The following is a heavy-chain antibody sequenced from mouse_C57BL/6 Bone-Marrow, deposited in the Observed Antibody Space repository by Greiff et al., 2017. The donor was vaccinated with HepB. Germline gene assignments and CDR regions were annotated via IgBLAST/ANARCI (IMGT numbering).Heavy chain of an antibody. D-gene: IGHD1-1*01. CDR1: GYAFSSSW. CDR2: IYPGDGDT. V-gene: IGHV1-82*01. J-gene: IGHJ2*01. Sequence: VQLKQSGPELVKPGASVKISCKASGYAFSSSWMNWVKQRPGKGLEWIGRIYPGDGDTNYNGKFKGKATLTADKSSSTAYMQLSSLTSEDSAVYFCARPYYYGSSYDYWGQGTTLTVSS. CDR3: ARPYYYGSSYDY.